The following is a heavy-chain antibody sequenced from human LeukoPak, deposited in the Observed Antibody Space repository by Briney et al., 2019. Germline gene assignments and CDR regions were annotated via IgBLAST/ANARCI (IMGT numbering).Heavy chain of an antibody. V-gene: IGHV3-23*01. Sequence: GGSLRLSCAASGFTFSSYAMSWVRQAPGKGLEWVSSIGGSGGRTYYADSVKGRFTISRDNAKNSLYLQMNSLRAEDTAVYYCASTVTTRYYGMDVWGQGTTVTVSS. CDR1: GFTFSSYA. CDR2: IGGSGGRT. D-gene: IGHD4-17*01. J-gene: IGHJ6*02. CDR3: ASTVTTRYYGMDV.